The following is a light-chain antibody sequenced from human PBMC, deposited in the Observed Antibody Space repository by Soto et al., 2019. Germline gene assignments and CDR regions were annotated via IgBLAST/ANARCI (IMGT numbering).Light chain of an antibody. CDR1: SSDVGVYSY. CDR2: EVT. J-gene: IGLJ2*01. Sequence: QSALTQPPSASGSPGQSVTISCTGTSSDVGVYSYVSWYQRHPGKARKLMIYEVTKRPSGVPDRFSGSKSGNTASLTVSGLQAEDEADYYCSSYAGSNNVVFGGGTKLTVL. CDR3: SSYAGSNNVV. V-gene: IGLV2-8*01.